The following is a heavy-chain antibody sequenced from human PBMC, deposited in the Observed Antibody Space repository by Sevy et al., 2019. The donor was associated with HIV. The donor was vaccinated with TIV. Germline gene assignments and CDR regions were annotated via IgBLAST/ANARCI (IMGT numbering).Heavy chain of an antibody. V-gene: IGHV1-2*02. J-gene: IGHJ4*02. Sequence: ASVKVSCKASGYTFTDYYLHWVRQAPGQGLEWMGWINANSGGTNYAQKFQGKVTMTRDTSISTAYMELSRLRSDDTAVYYCARLPYCSGNTCYSLNYWGQGTLVTVSS. CDR1: GYTFTDYY. CDR3: ARLPYCSGNTCYSLNY. CDR2: INANSGGT. D-gene: IGHD2-15*01.